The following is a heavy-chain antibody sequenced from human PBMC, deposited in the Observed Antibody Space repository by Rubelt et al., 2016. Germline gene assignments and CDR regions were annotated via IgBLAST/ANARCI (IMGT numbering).Heavy chain of an antibody. CDR2: ICNSGST. CDR3: ARDRGSSSWYGVDY. Sequence: QVQLQESGPGLVKPSETLSLTCTVSGGSISSYYWSWIRQPAGKGLEWIGRICNSGSTNYNPSLKGRVTMSVDTSKNQLSRKLSSVTAADTAVYHCARDRGSSSWYGVDYWGQGTLVTVSS. V-gene: IGHV4-4*07. J-gene: IGHJ4*02. D-gene: IGHD6-13*01. CDR1: GGSISSYY.